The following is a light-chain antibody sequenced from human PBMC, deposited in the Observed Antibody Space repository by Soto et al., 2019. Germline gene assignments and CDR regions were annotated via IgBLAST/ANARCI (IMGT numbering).Light chain of an antibody. J-gene: IGLJ2*01. Sequence: QSALTQPPSASGSPGQSVTISCTGSSSDVRGYNYVSWYQQYPGKAPKLMIYEVSKRPSGVPDRFSGSKSGNTASLTVSGLQADDEADDYCSSYAGNNNVIFGGGTKLTVL. CDR3: SSYAGNNNVI. V-gene: IGLV2-8*01. CDR2: EVS. CDR1: SSDVRGYNY.